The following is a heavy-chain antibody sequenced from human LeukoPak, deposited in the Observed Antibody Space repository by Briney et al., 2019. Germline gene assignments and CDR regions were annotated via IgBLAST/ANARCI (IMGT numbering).Heavy chain of an antibody. CDR2: INPNSGGT. CDR3: ARDWRYCSSTSCYAGGYYYYYMDV. Sequence: GASVKVSCTASGYTFTGYYMHWVRQAPGQGLEWMGWINPNSGGTNYAQKFQGRVTMTRDTSISTAYMELSRLRSDDTAVYYCARDWRYCSSTSCYAGGYYYYYMDVWGKGTTVTVSS. D-gene: IGHD2-2*01. CDR1: GYTFTGYY. V-gene: IGHV1-2*02. J-gene: IGHJ6*03.